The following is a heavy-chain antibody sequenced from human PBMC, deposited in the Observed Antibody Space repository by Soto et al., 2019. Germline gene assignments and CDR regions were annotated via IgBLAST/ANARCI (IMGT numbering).Heavy chain of an antibody. V-gene: IGHV5-51*01. CDR3: ARTPYSSSWYLEYYYMDV. Sequence: PGASLKISCKGSGYSFTSYWIGWVRQMPGKGLEWMGIIYPGDSDTRYSPSFQGQVTISADKSISTAYLQWSSLKASDTAMYYCARTPYSSSWYLEYYYMDVWGKGTTVTVSS. CDR1: GYSFTSYW. D-gene: IGHD6-13*01. J-gene: IGHJ6*03. CDR2: IYPGDSDT.